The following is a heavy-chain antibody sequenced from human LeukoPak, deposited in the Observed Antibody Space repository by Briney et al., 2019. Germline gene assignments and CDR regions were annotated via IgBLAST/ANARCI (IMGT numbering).Heavy chain of an antibody. D-gene: IGHD3-22*01. CDR1: GFTFSSYS. Sequence: SGGSLRLSCAASGFTFSSYSMTWVRQAPGKGLEWVSYISSSSSTIYYADSVKGRFTISRDNAKNSLYLQMNSLRAEDTAVYYCARGPIRYDSSGYGFDYWGQGTLVTVSS. J-gene: IGHJ4*02. CDR2: ISSSSSTI. CDR3: ARGPIRYDSSGYGFDY. V-gene: IGHV3-48*01.